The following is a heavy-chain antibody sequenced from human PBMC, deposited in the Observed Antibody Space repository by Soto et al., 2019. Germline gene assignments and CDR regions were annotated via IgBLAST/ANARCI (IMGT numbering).Heavy chain of an antibody. J-gene: IGHJ4*02. V-gene: IGHV3-74*01. D-gene: IGHD3-16*02. Sequence: EVQLVESGGGLVQPGGSLRLSCAASGFTFSSYWMHWVRQAPGKGLVWVSRINSDGSSTSYADSVKGRFTISRDNAKNTLYLQMNSLRAEDTAVYYCARELMGELSYLAIDYWGQGTLVTVSS. CDR3: ARELMGELSYLAIDY. CDR2: INSDGSST. CDR1: GFTFSSYW.